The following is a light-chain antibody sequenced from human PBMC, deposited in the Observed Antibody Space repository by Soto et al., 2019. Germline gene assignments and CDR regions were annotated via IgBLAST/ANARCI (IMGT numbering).Light chain of an antibody. Sequence: QPVLTQPPSASGTPGQGVTISCSGGTSNIGSNTVNWYHQLPGTAPTLLIYSDNQRPSGVPDRFAGSKSGTSASLAISGLQSEDEADYYCAAWDDSLSGVVFGGGTKLTVL. CDR3: AAWDDSLSGVV. V-gene: IGLV1-44*01. CDR2: SDN. CDR1: TSNIGSNT. J-gene: IGLJ2*01.